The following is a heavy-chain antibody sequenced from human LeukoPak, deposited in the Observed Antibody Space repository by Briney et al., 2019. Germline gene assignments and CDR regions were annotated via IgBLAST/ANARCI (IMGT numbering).Heavy chain of an antibody. CDR2: ISSSGSTI. Sequence: GGSLRLSCAAFGFTFSSYEMNWVRQAPGKGLEWVSYISSSGSTIYYADSVKGRFTISRDISKNTLYLQMSSLRPEDTAVYYCARGGSYYVEDHSKPDYWGQGTLVTVSS. V-gene: IGHV3-48*03. CDR1: GFTFSSYE. CDR3: ARGGSYYVEDHSKPDY. D-gene: IGHD1-26*01. J-gene: IGHJ4*02.